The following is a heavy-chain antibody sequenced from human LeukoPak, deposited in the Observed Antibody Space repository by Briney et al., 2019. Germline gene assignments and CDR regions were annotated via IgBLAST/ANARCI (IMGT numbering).Heavy chain of an antibody. J-gene: IGHJ3*02. CDR2: INGDGSST. D-gene: IGHD1-1*01. CDR3: ARGGLNALEAFDI. Sequence: GGPLRLSCAASGFSFSSYWMHWVRQAPGKGLVWVSRINGDGSSTRYADSVKGRFTISRDNAKNTLYLQMNSLRAEDTAVYYCARGGLNALEAFDIWGQGTLVT. CDR1: GFSFSSYW. V-gene: IGHV3-74*01.